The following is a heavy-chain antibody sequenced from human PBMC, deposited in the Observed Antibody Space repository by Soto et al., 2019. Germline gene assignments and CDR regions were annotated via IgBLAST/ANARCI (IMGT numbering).Heavy chain of an antibody. Sequence: EVQLLESGGGLVQPGGSLRLSCAASGFPFSATGMLWVRQPPGGGLEWVSAIGPNPTNTKYTDSVKGRFTISRDNSKGTVFLQMTNLRAEDTALYYCTTARHCSSDACPAAEWGQGTLITVSS. CDR1: GFPFSATG. J-gene: IGHJ4*02. CDR2: IGPNPTNT. D-gene: IGHD2-2*01. V-gene: IGHV3-23*05. CDR3: TTARHCSSDACPAAE.